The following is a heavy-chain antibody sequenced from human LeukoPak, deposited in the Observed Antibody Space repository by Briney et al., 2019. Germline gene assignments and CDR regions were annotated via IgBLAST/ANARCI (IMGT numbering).Heavy chain of an antibody. Sequence: TSETLSLTCTVSGGSISSYYWSWIRQPPGKGLEWIGYIYYSGSTNYNPSLKSRVTISVDTSKNQFSLKLSSVTAADTAVYYCARVRAYDFWSGPRTYYYYMDVWGKGTTVTVSS. V-gene: IGHV4-59*01. CDR2: IYYSGST. CDR3: ARVRAYDFWSGPRTYYYYMDV. CDR1: GGSISSYY. J-gene: IGHJ6*03. D-gene: IGHD3-3*01.